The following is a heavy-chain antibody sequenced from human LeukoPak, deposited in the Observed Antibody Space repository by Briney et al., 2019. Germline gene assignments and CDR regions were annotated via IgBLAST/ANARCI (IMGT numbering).Heavy chain of an antibody. J-gene: IGHJ6*03. V-gene: IGHV3-30*02. CDR1: GFTFSTYS. CDR2: IRYDGTNK. D-gene: IGHD3-22*01. CDR3: SNGNYYDSSAYNYMDV. Sequence: GGSLRLSCAASGFTFSTYSMHWVRQAPGKGLEWGAFIRYDGTNKYYADSVKGRFTISRDNSKNTLYLQMNSLRAEGTAVYYCSNGNYYDSSAYNYMDVWGKGTTVTVTS.